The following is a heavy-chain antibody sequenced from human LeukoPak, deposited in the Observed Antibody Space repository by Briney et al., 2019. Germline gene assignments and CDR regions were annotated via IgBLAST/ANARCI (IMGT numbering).Heavy chain of an antibody. V-gene: IGHV4-30-4*01. CDR3: ARDLSPSLLWFGGVDY. CDR2: IYYSGST. D-gene: IGHD3-10*01. J-gene: IGHJ4*02. Sequence: KTSETLSLTCTVSGGSISSGDYYWSWMRQPPGKGLEWIGYIYYSGSTYYNPSLKSRVTISVDTSKNQFSLKLSSVTAADTAVYYCARDLSPSLLWFGGVDYWGQGTLVTVSS. CDR1: GGSISSGDYY.